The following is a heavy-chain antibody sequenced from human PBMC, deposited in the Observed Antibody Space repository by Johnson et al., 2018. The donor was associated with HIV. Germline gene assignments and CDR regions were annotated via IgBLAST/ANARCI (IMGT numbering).Heavy chain of an antibody. Sequence: QVQLVESGGGLVQPWGSLRLSCAASGFTFSSYGMHWVRQAPGKGLEWVAFIRYDGSNKYYADSVKGRFTISRDNSKNTLYLQMNTLRAEDTAVYYCGGVGRTGSAFDMWGLGTMVTVSS. V-gene: IGHV3-30*02. CDR2: IRYDGSNK. CDR3: GGVGRTGSAFDM. CDR1: GFTFSSYG. D-gene: IGHD2-15*01. J-gene: IGHJ3*02.